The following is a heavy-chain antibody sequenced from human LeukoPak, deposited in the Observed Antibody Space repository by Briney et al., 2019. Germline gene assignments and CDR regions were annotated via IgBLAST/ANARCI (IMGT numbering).Heavy chain of an antibody. J-gene: IGHJ4*02. CDR1: GFTFSSYS. CDR3: AKDSSGFYPKAYFDY. V-gene: IGHV3-21*04. Sequence: GGSLRLSCAASGFTFSSYSLNWVRQAPGKGLEWVSSISSSSSFMYYADSVKGRFTISRDNAKNSLYLQMNSLRADDTAVYYCAKDSSGFYPKAYFDYWGQGTLVTVSS. D-gene: IGHD3-22*01. CDR2: ISSSSSFM.